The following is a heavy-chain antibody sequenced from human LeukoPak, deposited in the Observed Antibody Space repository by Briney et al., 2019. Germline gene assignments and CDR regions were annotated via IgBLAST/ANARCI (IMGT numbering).Heavy chain of an antibody. Sequence: GGSLRLSCAASGFTFSSYWMSWVRQAPGKGLEWVANIKQDGSEKDYVDSVKGRFTTSRDTAKNSLYLQLNSLRPEDTALYYCSTDPRSLLYWGHGTLVTVSS. CDR2: IKQDGSEK. CDR3: STDPRSLLY. CDR1: GFTFSSYW. J-gene: IGHJ4*01. D-gene: IGHD4-17*01. V-gene: IGHV3-7*03.